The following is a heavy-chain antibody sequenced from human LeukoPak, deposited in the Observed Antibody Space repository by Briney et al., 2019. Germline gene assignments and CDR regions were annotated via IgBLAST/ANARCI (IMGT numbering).Heavy chain of an antibody. Sequence: SETLSLTCTVSGGSISSYYWSWIRQPAGKGLEWIGRIYTSGSTNYNPSLKSRVTMSVDTSKNQFSLKLSSVTAADTAVYYCAGGYYYDSSGYRFDYWGQGTLVTVSS. CDR2: IYTSGST. CDR3: AGGYYYDSSGYRFDY. D-gene: IGHD3-22*01. V-gene: IGHV4-4*07. CDR1: GGSISSYY. J-gene: IGHJ4*02.